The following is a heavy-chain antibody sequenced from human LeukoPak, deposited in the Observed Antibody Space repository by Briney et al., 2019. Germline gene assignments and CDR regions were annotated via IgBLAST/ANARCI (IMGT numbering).Heavy chain of an antibody. CDR2: ISSSSSAI. V-gene: IGHV3-48*04. CDR1: GFTFSSYS. J-gene: IGHJ6*02. CDR3: ARDHRVTIFLLRPSGMDV. Sequence: PGGSLRLSCAASGFTFSSYSMNWVRQAPGKGLEWVSYISSSSSAIYYADSVKGRFTISRDNAKNSLYLQMNSLRAEDTAVYYCARDHRVTIFLLRPSGMDVWGQGTTVTVSS. D-gene: IGHD3-9*01.